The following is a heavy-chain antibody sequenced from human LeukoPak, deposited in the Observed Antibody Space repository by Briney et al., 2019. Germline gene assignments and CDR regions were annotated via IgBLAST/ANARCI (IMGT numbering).Heavy chain of an antibody. CDR2: IYYSGST. D-gene: IGHD2-8*01. V-gene: IGHV4-39*07. CDR3: ARGPNMLFYAYYYYMDV. Sequence: PSETLSLTCTVSGGSISSSSYYWGWIRQPPGKGLEWIGSIYYSGSTYYNPSLKSRVTISVDTSKNQFSLKLSSVTAADTAVYYCARGPNMLFYAYYYYMDVWDRGTTVTVSS. CDR1: GGSISSSSYY. J-gene: IGHJ6*03.